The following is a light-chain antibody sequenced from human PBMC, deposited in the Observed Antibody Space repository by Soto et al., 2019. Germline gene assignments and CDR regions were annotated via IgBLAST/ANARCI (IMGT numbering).Light chain of an antibody. CDR3: QQSYSTSWT. Sequence: DIHMTQSPSSLSASLVDIVTSTCRASESISSYLNWYQQKPGKAPKLLIYAASSLQSGVPSRFSGSGSGTDFTLTIRSLQPEHFATYYCQQSYSTSWTFGQGTKVDIK. CDR2: AAS. V-gene: IGKV1-39*01. CDR1: ESISSY. J-gene: IGKJ1*01.